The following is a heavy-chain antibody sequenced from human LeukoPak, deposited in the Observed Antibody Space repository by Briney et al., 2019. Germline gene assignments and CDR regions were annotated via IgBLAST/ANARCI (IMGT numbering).Heavy chain of an antibody. D-gene: IGHD3-10*01. CDR3: ARLDYYGSGTLDY. CDR1: GGSISSYY. J-gene: IGHJ4*02. V-gene: IGHV4-59*01. Sequence: SETLSLTCTVSGGSISSYYWSWIRQPPGKGLEWIGYIYYSGSTNYNPSLKSRVTISVDTSKNQFSLKLSSVTAADTAVYYCARLDYYGSGTLDYWGQGTLVTVS. CDR2: IYYSGST.